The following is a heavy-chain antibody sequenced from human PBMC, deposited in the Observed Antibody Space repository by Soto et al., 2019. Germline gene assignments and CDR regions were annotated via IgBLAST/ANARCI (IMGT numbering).Heavy chain of an antibody. CDR1: GFTVSSYA. CDR3: VKVPSPYYYDSSGYYPFDY. J-gene: IGHJ4*02. CDR2: ISGSGGST. D-gene: IGHD3-22*01. V-gene: IGHV3-23*01. Sequence: GGSLRHSCADSGFTVSSYAMSWVRQAPEKGLEWVSAISGSGGSTYYADSVKGRFTISRDNSKNTLYLQMNSLRAEDTAVYYCVKVPSPYYYDSSGYYPFDYWGQGTLVTVSS.